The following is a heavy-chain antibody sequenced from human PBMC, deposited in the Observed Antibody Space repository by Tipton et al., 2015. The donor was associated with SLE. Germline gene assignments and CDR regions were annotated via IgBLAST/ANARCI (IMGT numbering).Heavy chain of an antibody. CDR2: IYHNESP. J-gene: IGHJ4*02. CDR3: ARSVLAFRSGGFEY. V-gene: IGHV4-38-2*02. Sequence: TLSLTCTVSGYSISSGFYWAWIRQPPGKGLEWIGSIYHNESPYYNATLKSRVTMSVDTSKNQFSLRLISVTAADTAVYYCARSVLAFRSGGFEYWGQGTPVTVSS. CDR1: GYSISSGFY. D-gene: IGHD2-15*01.